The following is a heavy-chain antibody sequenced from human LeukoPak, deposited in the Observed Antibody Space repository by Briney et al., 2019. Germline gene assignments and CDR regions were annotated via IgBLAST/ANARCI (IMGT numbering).Heavy chain of an antibody. J-gene: IGHJ6*03. V-gene: IGHV3-23*01. Sequence: PGGSLRPSCAASGFTINEYVMSWVRQAPGKGLEWISAISGSGDPTYYADSVKGRFAISRDISKNTLYLQMNSLRADGTALYFCARFGASRLFYYYYYMDVWGKGTTVTVSS. CDR2: ISGSGDPT. CDR3: ARFGASRLFYYYYYMDV. CDR1: GFTINEYV. D-gene: IGHD5-12*01.